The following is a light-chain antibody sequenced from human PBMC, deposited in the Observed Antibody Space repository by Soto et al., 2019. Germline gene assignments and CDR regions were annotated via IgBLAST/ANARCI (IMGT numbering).Light chain of an antibody. CDR2: EVT. V-gene: IGLV2-23*02. CDR1: SRDIGTSNL. Sequence: QSALPQPASVSGSPGQSITISCTGTSRDIGTSNLVSWYQQYPCKAPKLMIYEVTKRRSGISSRFSGSKSGNTASLTISGLHPADEADYYSFSYPGIPPPLFVFGPGTKVPAL. J-gene: IGLJ1*01. CDR3: FSYPGIPPPLFV.